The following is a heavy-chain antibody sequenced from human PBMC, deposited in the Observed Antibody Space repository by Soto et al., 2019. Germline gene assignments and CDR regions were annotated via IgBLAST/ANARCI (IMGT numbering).Heavy chain of an antibody. CDR3: AKRPHNSYNNVMDV. J-gene: IGHJ6*02. V-gene: IGHV3-23*01. CDR1: GFTFSSSA. CDR2: ITYTGTT. Sequence: GGSLRLSCEGSGFTFSSSAMMWVRQAPGQGLEWVSSITYTGTTHYTDSVKGRFTISRDDSKNTLYLQMDSLRAEDTAVYYCAKRPHNSYNNVMDVWRQGTTGTVSS.